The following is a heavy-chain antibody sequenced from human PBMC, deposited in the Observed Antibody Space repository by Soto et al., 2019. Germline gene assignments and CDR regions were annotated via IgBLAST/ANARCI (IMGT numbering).Heavy chain of an antibody. CDR3: ARTVLQYSYGIYYFDY. CDR1: GFLLNNRKMG. V-gene: IGHV2-26*01. CDR2: IFSNDEK. D-gene: IGHD5-18*01. J-gene: IGHJ4*02. Sequence: QVTLKESGPVLVKPTETLTLTCTVSGFLLNNRKMGVSWVRQPPGKALEWLAHIFSNDEKSYSTSLKSRLTISKDTSKSQVVLSMTNMDPVDTATYYCARTVLQYSYGIYYFDYWGQGTLVTVSS.